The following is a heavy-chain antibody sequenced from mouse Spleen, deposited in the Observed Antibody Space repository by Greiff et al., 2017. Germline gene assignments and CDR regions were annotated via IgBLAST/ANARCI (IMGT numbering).Heavy chain of an antibody. CDR1: GFNFKDYY. V-gene: IGHV14-1*01. J-gene: IGHJ2*01. CDR3: TTRSCYVDFDY. Sequence: VQLQQSGAELVRPGASVKLSCTASGFNFKDYYMHWVKQRPEQGLEWIGRIDPEDGDTDYAAKFQGKATMTADTSSNTAYLQLSSLTSEDTAVYYCTTRSCYVDFDYWGQGTTLTVSS. D-gene: IGHD3-1*01. CDR2: IDPEDGDT.